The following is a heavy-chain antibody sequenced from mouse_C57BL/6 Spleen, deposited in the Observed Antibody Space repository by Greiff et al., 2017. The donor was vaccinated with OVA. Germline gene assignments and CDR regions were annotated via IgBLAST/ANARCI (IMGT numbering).Heavy chain of an antibody. CDR3: ARDGRRDY. V-gene: IGHV1-54*01. D-gene: IGHD1-1*01. CDR1: GYAFTNYL. Sequence: VKLQQSGAELVRPGTSVKVSCKASGYAFTNYLIEWVKQRPGQGLEWIGVINPGSGGTNYNEKFKGKATMTADKSSSTAYMHLSSLTAEDSAVYFCARDGRRDYWGQGTTLTVSS. CDR2: INPGSGGT. J-gene: IGHJ2*01.